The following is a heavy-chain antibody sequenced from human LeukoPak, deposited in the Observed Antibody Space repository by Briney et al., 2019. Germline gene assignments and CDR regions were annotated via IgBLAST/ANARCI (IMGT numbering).Heavy chain of an antibody. CDR3: TTDVQDWNYGFDY. CDR1: GFTVSSNY. D-gene: IGHD1-7*01. Sequence: GGSLRLSCVASGFTVSSNYMSWVRQAPGKGLEWVSVIYSGGSTYYADSVKGRFTISRDNSKNTLYLQMNSLKTEDTAVYYCTTDVQDWNYGFDYRGQGTLVTVSS. V-gene: IGHV3-66*01. J-gene: IGHJ4*02. CDR2: IYSGGST.